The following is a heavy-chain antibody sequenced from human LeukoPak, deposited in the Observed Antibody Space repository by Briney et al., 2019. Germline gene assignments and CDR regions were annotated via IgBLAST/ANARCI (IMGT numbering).Heavy chain of an antibody. V-gene: IGHV4-30-2*01. CDR1: GASISSGGYC. Sequence: PSQTLSLTCAVSGASISSGGYCWGWIRQPPGKGLEWFGYIYHSSSNNYNTYFKGRVNIRLVTSKNQFSMKLNSLPAADTAMYYCAREGNSYGYRPVDYWGQGTLVTVSS. CDR2: IYHSSSN. D-gene: IGHD5-18*01. CDR3: AREGNSYGYRPVDY. J-gene: IGHJ4*02.